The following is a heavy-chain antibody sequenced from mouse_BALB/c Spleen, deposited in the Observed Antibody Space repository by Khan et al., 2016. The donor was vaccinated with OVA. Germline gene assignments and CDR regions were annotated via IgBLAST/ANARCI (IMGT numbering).Heavy chain of an antibody. J-gene: IGHJ3*01. CDR2: INSDGYYT. CDR1: GFTFSAYS. CDR3: ASHLTGSFAY. V-gene: IGHV5-6*01. D-gene: IGHD4-1*01. Sequence: EVQLLETGGDLMKPGGSLKLSCAASGFTFSAYSMSWVRQTPDKRLEWVATINSDGYYTYYPDSVQGRFTISRNNAKNTLSLQMSSLKSEDTAIYYCASHLTGSFAYWGQGTLVTVA.